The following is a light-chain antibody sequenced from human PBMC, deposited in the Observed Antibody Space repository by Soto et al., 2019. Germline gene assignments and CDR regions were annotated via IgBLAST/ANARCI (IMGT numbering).Light chain of an antibody. CDR1: SSDVGGYNY. V-gene: IGLV2-11*01. CDR3: CSYAGTYTQWV. J-gene: IGLJ3*02. CDR2: DVS. Sequence: QSALTKPRSVSGSPGQSVPISCTGTSSDVGGYNYVSWYQQNPGKAPKLVIYDVSKPPSGVPDRFSGSKSGNTASLTVSGLQAEDEADYSCCSYAGTYTQWVFGGGTKVTVL.